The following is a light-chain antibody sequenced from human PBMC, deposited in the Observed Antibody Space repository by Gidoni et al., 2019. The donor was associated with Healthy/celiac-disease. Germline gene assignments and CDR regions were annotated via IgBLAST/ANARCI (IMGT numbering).Light chain of an antibody. Sequence: SYELTQPSSVSVSPGQTARITCSGDVLAKKYARWFQQKPGQAPVLVIYKDRERPSGIPDRFSGSSSGTTVTLTISGAQVEDEANYYCYSAADNNSRVFGGGTKLTVL. CDR1: VLAKKY. V-gene: IGLV3-27*01. CDR2: KDR. J-gene: IGLJ3*02. CDR3: YSAADNNSRV.